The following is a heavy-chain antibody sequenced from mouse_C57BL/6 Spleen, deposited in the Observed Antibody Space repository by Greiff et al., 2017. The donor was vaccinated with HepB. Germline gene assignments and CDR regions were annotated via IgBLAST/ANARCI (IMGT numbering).Heavy chain of an antibody. Sequence: QVQLQQPGAELVRPGSSVKLSCKASGYTFTSYWMHWVKQRPIQGLEWIGNIDPSDSETRYNQKFKDKATLTVDKSSSTAYMQLSSLTSEDSAVYYWARGAGSGNPFAYWGQGTLVTVSA. J-gene: IGHJ3*01. CDR1: GYTFTSYW. D-gene: IGHD3-2*02. CDR3: ARGAGSGNPFAY. V-gene: IGHV1-52*01. CDR2: IDPSDSET.